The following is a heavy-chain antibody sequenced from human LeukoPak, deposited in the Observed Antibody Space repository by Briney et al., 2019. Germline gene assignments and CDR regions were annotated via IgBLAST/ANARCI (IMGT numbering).Heavy chain of an antibody. V-gene: IGHV3-23*01. Sequence: PGGSLRLSCAASRFTFTSYAMSWVRQAPGKGLEWVSAISDSGGSTYYADSVKGRFTISRDSSKNTLYLRMNSLRAEDTAVYYCARDRTYYYDSSGYKPFDYWGQGTLVTVSS. CDR1: RFTFTSYA. CDR3: ARDRTYYYDSSGYKPFDY. D-gene: IGHD3-22*01. J-gene: IGHJ4*02. CDR2: ISDSGGST.